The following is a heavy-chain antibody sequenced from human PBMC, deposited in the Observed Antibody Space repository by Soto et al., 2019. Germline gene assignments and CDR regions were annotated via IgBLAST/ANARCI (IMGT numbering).Heavy chain of an antibody. D-gene: IGHD6-13*01. CDR1: GGSISSYY. Sequence: SETLSLTCTVSGGSISSYYWSWIRQPPGKGLEWIGYIYYSGSTNYNPSLKSRVTISVDTSKNQFSLKLSSVTAADTAVYYCVSSSSSWYEYYYYYYYMDVWGKGTTVTVSS. J-gene: IGHJ6*03. CDR2: IYYSGST. V-gene: IGHV4-59*01. CDR3: VSSSSSWYEYYYYYYYMDV.